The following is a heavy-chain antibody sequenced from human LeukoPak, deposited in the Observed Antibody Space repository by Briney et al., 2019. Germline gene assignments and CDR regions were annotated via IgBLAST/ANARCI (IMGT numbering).Heavy chain of an antibody. J-gene: IGHJ5*02. CDR3: ARPAIAQRFWFDP. D-gene: IGHD5-24*01. V-gene: IGHV1-3*01. CDR2: INAGNGNT. CDR1: GYTFTSYA. Sequence: GASVKVSCKASGYTFTSYAMHWVRQAPGQRLEWMGWINAGNGNTKYSQKFQGRVTITRDTSASTAYMELSSLRSEDTAVYYCARPAIAQRFWFDPWGQGTLVTVSS.